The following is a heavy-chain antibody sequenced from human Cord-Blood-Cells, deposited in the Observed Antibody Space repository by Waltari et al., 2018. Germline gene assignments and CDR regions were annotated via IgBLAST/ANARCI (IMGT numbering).Heavy chain of an antibody. J-gene: IGHJ4*02. CDR3: ARDYNGGGSLLPDY. CDR1: GYSTSSGYY. D-gene: IGHD2-15*01. Sequence: QVQLQESGPGLVKPSETLSLTCAVSGYSTSSGYYWGWIRQPPGKGLEWIGSIYHSGSTYYNPSLKSRVTISVDTSKNQFSLKLSSVTAADTAVYYCARDYNGGGSLLPDYWGQGTLVTVSS. CDR2: IYHSGST. V-gene: IGHV4-38-2*02.